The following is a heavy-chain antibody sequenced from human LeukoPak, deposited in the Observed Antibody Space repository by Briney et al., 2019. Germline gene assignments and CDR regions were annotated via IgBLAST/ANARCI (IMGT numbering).Heavy chain of an antibody. D-gene: IGHD3-10*01. Sequence: PGGSLRLSCAASGFTFSSYGMSWVRQAPGKGLEWVSAISGSGGSTYYADSVKGRFTISRDNSKNTLYLQMNSLRAEDTAIYYCARDPRGSYSDYWGQGTQVTVSS. CDR2: ISGSGGST. CDR3: ARDPRGSYSDY. J-gene: IGHJ4*02. CDR1: GFTFSSYG. V-gene: IGHV3-23*01.